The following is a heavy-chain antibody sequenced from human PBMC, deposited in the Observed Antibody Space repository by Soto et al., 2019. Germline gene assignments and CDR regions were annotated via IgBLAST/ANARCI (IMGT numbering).Heavy chain of an antibody. Sequence: EVQLVESGGGLVQPGGSLRLSCAASGFTFSRYWMSWVRQVPGKGLEWVANINQDGSEKYHVDSVKGRFTISRDNAKKSLYPPIDRLRAEDTAVYYCASCGVRGWYPPTYCGMDVWGQGNRVTVSS. CDR3: ASCGVRGWYPPTYCGMDV. V-gene: IGHV3-7*01. CDR1: GFTFSRYW. J-gene: IGHJ6*02. CDR2: INQDGSEK. D-gene: IGHD6-19*01.